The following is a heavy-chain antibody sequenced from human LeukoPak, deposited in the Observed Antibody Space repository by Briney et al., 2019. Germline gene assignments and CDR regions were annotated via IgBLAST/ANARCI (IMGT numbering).Heavy chain of an antibody. V-gene: IGHV1-69*13. CDR3: ARDRDTIFGVVNYYYYMDV. CDR2: IIPIFGTA. CDR1: GGTLSSYA. D-gene: IGHD3-3*01. J-gene: IGHJ6*03. Sequence: SVKVSCKASGGTLSSYAISWVRQAPGQGREWMGGIIPIFGTANYAQKFQGRVTITADESTSTAYMELSSLRSEDTAVYYCARDRDTIFGVVNYYYYMDVWGKGTTVTVSS.